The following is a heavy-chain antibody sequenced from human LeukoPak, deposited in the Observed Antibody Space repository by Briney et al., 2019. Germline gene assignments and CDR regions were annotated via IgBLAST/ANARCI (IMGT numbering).Heavy chain of an antibody. CDR2: IYYSGST. D-gene: IGHD3-10*01. V-gene: IGHV4-59*11. CDR3: ARVVTMVRGVIITTNWYFDL. J-gene: IGHJ2*01. Sequence: SETPSLTCTVSGGSISSHYWSWIRQPPGKGLEWIGYIYYSGSTNYNPSLKSRVTISVDTSKNQFSLKLSSVTAADTAVYYCARVVTMVRGVIITTNWYFDLWGRGTLVTVSS. CDR1: GGSISSHY.